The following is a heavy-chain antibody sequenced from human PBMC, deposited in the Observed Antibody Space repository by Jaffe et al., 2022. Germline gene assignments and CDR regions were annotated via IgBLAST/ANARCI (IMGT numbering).Heavy chain of an antibody. Sequence: QVQLVESGGGLVKPGGSLRLSCAASGFTFSDYYMSWIRQAPGKGLEWVSYISSSGSTIYYADSVKGRFTISRDNAKNSLYLQMNSLRAEDTAVYYCARVFKPRVWKNYDFWSGYYTADGFDYWGQGTLVTVSS. CDR1: GFTFSDYY. CDR3: ARVFKPRVWKNYDFWSGYYTADGFDY. V-gene: IGHV3-11*01. D-gene: IGHD3-3*01. J-gene: IGHJ4*02. CDR2: ISSSGSTI.